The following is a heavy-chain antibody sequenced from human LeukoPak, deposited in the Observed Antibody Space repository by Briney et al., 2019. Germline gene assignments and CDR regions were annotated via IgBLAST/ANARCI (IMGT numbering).Heavy chain of an antibody. V-gene: IGHV4-31*03. CDR1: DGSISGGVYS. CDR2: IFYTGNT. CDR3: ARAPHLGYYYYYYTDV. J-gene: IGHJ6*03. Sequence: SQTLSLTCTVSDGSISGGVYSWNWIRQHPGKGLEWIGYIFYTGNTYYNPSLKSRVTISVDTSKNQFSLKLSSVTAADTAVYYCARAPHLGYYYYYYTDVWGKGTTVTVSS.